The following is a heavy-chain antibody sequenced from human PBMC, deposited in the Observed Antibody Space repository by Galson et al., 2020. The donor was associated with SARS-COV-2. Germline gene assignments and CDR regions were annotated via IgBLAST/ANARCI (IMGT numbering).Heavy chain of an antibody. Sequence: ASVKVSCKASGYTFTSYGISWVRQAPGQGLEWMGWISAYNGNTNYAQKLQGRVTMTTDTSTGTAYMELRSLRSDDTAVYYCARKRGAGWFGEFNWFDPWGQGTLVTVSS. CDR2: ISAYNGNT. CDR3: ARKRGAGWFGEFNWFDP. J-gene: IGHJ5*02. V-gene: IGHV1-18*01. CDR1: GYTFTSYG. D-gene: IGHD3-10*01.